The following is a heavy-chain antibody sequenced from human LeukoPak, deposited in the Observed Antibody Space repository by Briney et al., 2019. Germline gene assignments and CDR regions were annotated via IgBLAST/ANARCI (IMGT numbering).Heavy chain of an antibody. CDR3: ATHIVVVTAPPMGAFDI. Sequence: ASVKVSCKVSGYTLTELSMHRVRQAPGKGLEWMGGFDPEDGETIYAQKFQGRVTMTEDTSADTAYMELSSLRSEDTAVYYCATHIVVVTAPPMGAFDIWGQGTMVTVSS. V-gene: IGHV1-24*01. J-gene: IGHJ3*02. D-gene: IGHD2-21*02. CDR2: FDPEDGET. CDR1: GYTLTELS.